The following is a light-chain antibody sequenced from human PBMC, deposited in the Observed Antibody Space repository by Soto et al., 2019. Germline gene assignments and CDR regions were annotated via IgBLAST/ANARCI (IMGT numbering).Light chain of an antibody. V-gene: IGKV1-5*01. J-gene: IGKJ1*01. CDR3: QHHNSYSQA. CDR2: GAS. Sequence: IQLTQSPPTLSASVGNRVTITCLASQSIIYYLAWYQQMPGKAPKLLIYGASSLQSGVPSRFSGSGSGTEFTLTISSLQPDDFATYFCQHHNSYSQAFGQGTKV. CDR1: QSIIYY.